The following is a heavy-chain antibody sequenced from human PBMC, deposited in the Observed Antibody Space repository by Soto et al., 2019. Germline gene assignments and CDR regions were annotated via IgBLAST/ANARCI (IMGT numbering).Heavy chain of an antibody. V-gene: IGHV3-23*01. CDR3: ARVLRFVEWLLAGYGMDV. J-gene: IGHJ6*02. Sequence: PGGSLRLSCAASGFTFRNYAMSWARQAPGKGLEWVSAISGSGGTTHYADSVKGRFTISRDNSKNTLYLQMNSLRAEDTAVYYCARVLRFVEWLLAGYGMDVWGQGTTVTVSS. CDR2: ISGSGGTT. D-gene: IGHD3-3*01. CDR1: GFTFRNYA.